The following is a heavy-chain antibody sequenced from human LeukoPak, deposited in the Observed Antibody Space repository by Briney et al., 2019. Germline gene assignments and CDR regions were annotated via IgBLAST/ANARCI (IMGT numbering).Heavy chain of an antibody. CDR2: INPNSGGT. V-gene: IGHV1-2*02. CDR1: GYTFTAYY. D-gene: IGHD5-18*01. Sequence: ASVKVSCKASGYTFTAYYMHWVRQAPGQGLEWMGWINPNSGGTNSAQKFQGRVTMTRDTSINTVYMEVRRLRSDDTAVYYCARVQRDYNYGNPSPFDYWGQGTLVTVS. CDR3: ARVQRDYNYGNPSPFDY. J-gene: IGHJ4*02.